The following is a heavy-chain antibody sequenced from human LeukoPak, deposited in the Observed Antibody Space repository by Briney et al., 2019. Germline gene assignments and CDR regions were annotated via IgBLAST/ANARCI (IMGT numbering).Heavy chain of an antibody. J-gene: IGHJ1*01. Sequence: SGPTLVKPTQTLTLTCTFSGFSLSTSGVGVGWIRQPTGKALEWLALIYWDDDKRYSPSLKSRLTITKDTSKNQVVLTMTNMDAVDTATYYCADRPVAATLGHFQYWGQGTLVTVSS. CDR3: ADRPVAATLGHFQY. CDR1: GFSLSTSGVG. CDR2: IYWDDDK. V-gene: IGHV2-5*02. D-gene: IGHD1-26*01.